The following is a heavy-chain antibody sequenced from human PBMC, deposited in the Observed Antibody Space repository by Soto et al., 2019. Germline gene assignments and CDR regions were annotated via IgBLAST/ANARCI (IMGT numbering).Heavy chain of an antibody. CDR1: GFTVSSNY. Sequence: GGSLRLSCAASGFTVSSNYMSWVRQAPGKGLEWVSVIYSGGSTYYADSVKGRFTISRHDSKNTLYLQMNSLRAEDTAVYYCAREGEGAFDIWGQGTMVTVSS. D-gene: IGHD3-16*01. V-gene: IGHV3-53*04. CDR3: AREGEGAFDI. J-gene: IGHJ3*02. CDR2: IYSGGST.